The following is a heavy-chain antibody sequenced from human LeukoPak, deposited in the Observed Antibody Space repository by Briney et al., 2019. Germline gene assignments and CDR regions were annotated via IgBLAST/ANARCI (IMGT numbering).Heavy chain of an antibody. V-gene: IGHV3-21*01. CDR3: ARDYQLGRAWFDP. CDR1: RFTFSSYS. D-gene: IGHD5-24*01. CDR2: ISSGSGYI. Sequence: PGGSLRLSCAASRFTFSSYSMSWVRQAPGKGLEWVSSISSGSGYIYYADSVKGRFTISRDNAKNSLYLQMNSLRAEDTAVYYCARDYQLGRAWFDPWGQGNLVTVSS. J-gene: IGHJ5*02.